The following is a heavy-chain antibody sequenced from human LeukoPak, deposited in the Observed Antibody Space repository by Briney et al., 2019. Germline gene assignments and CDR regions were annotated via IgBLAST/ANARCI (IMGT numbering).Heavy chain of an antibody. Sequence: PGGSLRLSCAGSGFSFSSYGMHWVRQAPGKGLEWMAFIRSDGSNKYYADSVKGRFTISRDNSKNTLYLQMNSLRAEDTAVYYCARVLRYFDWTNFDPWGQGTLVTVSS. D-gene: IGHD3-9*01. CDR3: ARVLRYFDWTNFDP. CDR1: GFSFSSYG. CDR2: IRSDGSNK. V-gene: IGHV3-30*02. J-gene: IGHJ5*02.